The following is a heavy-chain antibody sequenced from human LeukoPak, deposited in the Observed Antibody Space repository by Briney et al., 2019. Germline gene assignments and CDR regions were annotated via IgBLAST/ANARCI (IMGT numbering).Heavy chain of an antibody. Sequence: SETLSLTCAVNGESSTGYHWTWIRQAPGKGLEYIGEVNHNGRVISNPSLKSRLSISVDTSNNQFSLSLSSVTAADTAVYFCARAKSPIFSDAFDVWGQGTKVTVSS. V-gene: IGHV4-34*01. CDR3: ARAKSPIFSDAFDV. CDR2: VNHNGRV. CDR1: GESSTGYH. J-gene: IGHJ3*01.